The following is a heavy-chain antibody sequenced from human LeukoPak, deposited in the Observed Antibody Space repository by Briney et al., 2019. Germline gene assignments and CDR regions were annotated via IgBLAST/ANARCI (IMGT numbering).Heavy chain of an antibody. CDR3: AREGGSSAFDI. V-gene: IGHV1-69*05. CDR1: GYTFTDYF. D-gene: IGHD6-6*01. Sequence: SVKVSCKSSGYTFTDYFLHWVRQAPGQGLEWMGGIIPIFGTANYAQKFQGRVTITTDESTSTAYMELSSLRSEDTAVYYCAREGGSSAFDIWGQGTMVTVSS. CDR2: IIPIFGTA. J-gene: IGHJ3*02.